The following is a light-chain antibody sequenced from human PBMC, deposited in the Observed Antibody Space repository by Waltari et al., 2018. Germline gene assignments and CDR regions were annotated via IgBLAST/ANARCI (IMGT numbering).Light chain of an antibody. Sequence: QSALTQPRSVSGSPGQSVTISCTGTRSDVGAYDYVSWYQQRPGKAPRLIIYDVTGRPPGVPDRFSGSKSDNKASLTISGLQADDEAEYYCCSYAGRYTNYVFGSGTKVTVL. CDR3: CSYAGRYTNYV. CDR1: RSDVGAYDY. J-gene: IGLJ1*01. CDR2: DVT. V-gene: IGLV2-11*01.